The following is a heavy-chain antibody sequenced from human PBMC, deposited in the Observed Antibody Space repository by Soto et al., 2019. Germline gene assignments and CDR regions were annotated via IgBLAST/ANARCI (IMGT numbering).Heavy chain of an antibody. D-gene: IGHD3-10*01. CDR3: ARDSRFRGLYGMDV. Sequence: QVQLQESGPGLVKPSQTLSLTCTFSGGSISSGGYYWSWIRQHPGKGLEWIGYIYYIGSNYYNPSRKSRVTISVDTSKNQFSLKLSSVTAADTAVYYCARDSRFRGLYGMDVWGQGTTVTVSS. V-gene: IGHV4-31*03. J-gene: IGHJ6*02. CDR1: GGSISSGGYY. CDR2: IYYIGSN.